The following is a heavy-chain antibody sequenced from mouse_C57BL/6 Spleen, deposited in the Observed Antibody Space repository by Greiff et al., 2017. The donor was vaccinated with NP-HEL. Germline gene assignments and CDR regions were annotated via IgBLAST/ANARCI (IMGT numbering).Heavy chain of an antibody. CDR3: AREENYGSSFDY. V-gene: IGHV1-55*01. D-gene: IGHD1-1*01. CDR2: IYPGSGST. J-gene: IGHJ2*01. Sequence: QVQLQQPGAELVKPGASVKMSCKASGYTFTSYWITWVKQRPGQGLEWIGDIYPGSGSTNYNEKFKSKATLTVDTSSSTAYMQLSSLTSEDSAVYYCAREENYGSSFDYWGQGTTLTVSS. CDR1: GYTFTSYW.